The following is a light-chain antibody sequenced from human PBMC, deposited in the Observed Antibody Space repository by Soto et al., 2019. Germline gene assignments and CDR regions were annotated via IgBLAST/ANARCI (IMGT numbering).Light chain of an antibody. J-gene: IGLJ1*01. Sequence: QSALTQPASVSGSPGQSITISCTGTSSDVGSYNLVSWYQQHPGKAPKLMIYEVSKRPSGVSNRFSGSKSGNTASLTISGLQAEDEADYYCCSYAGSSLLYVFGTVTKLTVL. V-gene: IGLV2-23*02. CDR2: EVS. CDR3: CSYAGSSLLYV. CDR1: SSDVGSYNL.